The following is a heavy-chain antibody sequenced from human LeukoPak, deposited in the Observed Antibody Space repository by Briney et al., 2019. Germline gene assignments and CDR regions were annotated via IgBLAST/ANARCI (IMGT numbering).Heavy chain of an antibody. J-gene: IGHJ4*02. D-gene: IGHD1-14*01. CDR3: ARDPDFSAYFDY. V-gene: IGHV1-69*04. Sequence: SVKVSCKASGGTFSSYAISWVRQAPGQGLEWMGRIIPILGIANYAQKFQGRVTITADKSTSTAYMELSSLRSEDTAVYYCARDPDFSAYFDYWGQGTLVTVSS. CDR1: GGTFSSYA. CDR2: IIPILGIA.